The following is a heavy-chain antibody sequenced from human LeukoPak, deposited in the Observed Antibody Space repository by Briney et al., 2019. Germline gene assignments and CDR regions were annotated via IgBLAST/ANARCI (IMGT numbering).Heavy chain of an antibody. CDR2: INWNGGST. V-gene: IGHV3-20*04. Sequence: GGSLRLSCAASGFTFDDYGMSWVRQAPGKGLEWVSGINWNGGSTGYADSVKGRFTISRDNAKNSLYLQMNSLRAEDTALYYCAKDIAAAGTGWYFDLWGRGTLVTVSS. CDR1: GFTFDDYG. J-gene: IGHJ2*01. CDR3: AKDIAAAGTGWYFDL. D-gene: IGHD6-13*01.